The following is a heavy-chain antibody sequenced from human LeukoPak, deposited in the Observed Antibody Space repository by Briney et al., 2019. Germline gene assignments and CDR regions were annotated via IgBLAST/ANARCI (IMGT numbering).Heavy chain of an antibody. D-gene: IGHD5-18*01. Sequence: GGSLRLSCAASGFTFSSYAMTWVRQAPGKGLEWVSATSGSGGSTHYADSVKGRFTISRDNSKNTLYLQMNSLRGEDTAVYYCARGYGPWVYYGMDVWGQGTTVTVSS. V-gene: IGHV3-23*01. CDR1: GFTFSSYA. CDR2: TSGSGGST. J-gene: IGHJ6*02. CDR3: ARGYGPWVYYGMDV.